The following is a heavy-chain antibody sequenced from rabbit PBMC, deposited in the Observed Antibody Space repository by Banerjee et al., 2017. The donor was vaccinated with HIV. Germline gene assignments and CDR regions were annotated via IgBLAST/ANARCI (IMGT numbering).Heavy chain of an antibody. CDR2: IYAGSSGST. V-gene: IGHV1S45*01. CDR1: GFSFSSSYW. CDR3: ARDLDSSDPYSKGYGMDL. Sequence: EESGGDLVQPEGSLTLTCTASGFSFSSSYWICWVRQAPGKGLEWIACIYAGSSGSTYYASWAKGRFTISKTSSTTVTLQMTSLTAADTATYFCARDLDSSDPYSKGYGMDLRGPGTLVTVS. J-gene: IGHJ6*01. D-gene: IGHD4-1*01.